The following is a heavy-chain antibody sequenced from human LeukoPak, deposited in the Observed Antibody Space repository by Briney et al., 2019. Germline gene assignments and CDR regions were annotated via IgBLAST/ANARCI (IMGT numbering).Heavy chain of an antibody. J-gene: IGHJ5*02. Sequence: PSETLSLTCAVYGGSFSGYYWSWIRQPPGKGLEWIGEINHSGSTNYNPSLKSRVTISVDTSKNQSSLKLSSVTAADTAVYYCARGAYYYGSGSYYNVIPRTSNWFDPWGQGTLVTVSS. CDR3: ARGAYYYGSGSYYNVIPRTSNWFDP. CDR2: INHSGST. V-gene: IGHV4-34*01. D-gene: IGHD3-10*01. CDR1: GGSFSGYY.